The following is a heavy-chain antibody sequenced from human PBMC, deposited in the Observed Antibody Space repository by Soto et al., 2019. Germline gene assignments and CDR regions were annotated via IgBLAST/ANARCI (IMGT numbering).Heavy chain of an antibody. CDR1: GGCSSSGGYS. D-gene: IGHD5-18*01. J-gene: IGHJ6*02. V-gene: IGHV4-30-2*01. CDR2: IYHSGST. CDR3: ARAQRPKYHYYYYAIDV. Sequence: SETLSLTCAVSGGCSSSGGYSWSWIRQPPGKGLEWIGYIYHSGSTYYNPSLKSRVTISVDRYKNQFSLKLSSVTAADTAVYYCARAQRPKYHYYYYAIDVWGQGTTVTVSS.